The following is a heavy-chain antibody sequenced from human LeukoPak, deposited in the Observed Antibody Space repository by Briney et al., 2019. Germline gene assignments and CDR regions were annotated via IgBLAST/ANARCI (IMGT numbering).Heavy chain of an antibody. CDR3: AREHYYDSSGYYPIDY. J-gene: IGHJ4*02. CDR2: INHSGST. CDR1: GGSFSGYY. D-gene: IGHD3-22*01. Sequence: SETLSLTCAVYGGSFSGYYWIWIRQPPGKGLEWIREINHSGSTNYNPSLKSRVTISVDTSKNQFSLKLSSLTAADTAVYYCAREHYYDSSGYYPIDYWGQGTLVTVSS. V-gene: IGHV4-34*01.